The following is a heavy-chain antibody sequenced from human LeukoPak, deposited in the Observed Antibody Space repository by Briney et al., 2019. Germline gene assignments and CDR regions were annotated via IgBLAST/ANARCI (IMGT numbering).Heavy chain of an antibody. CDR2: ISGSGGST. CDR3: AKGNGDYVRWYYFDY. Sequence: GGSLRLSCAASGFTFSSYAMSWVRQAPGKWLECVSAISGSGGSTYYADSVKGRFTISRDNSKNTLYLKMNSLRAEDTAVYYCAKGNGDYVRWYYFDYWGQGTLVTVSS. J-gene: IGHJ4*02. V-gene: IGHV3-23*01. D-gene: IGHD4-17*01. CDR1: GFTFSSYA.